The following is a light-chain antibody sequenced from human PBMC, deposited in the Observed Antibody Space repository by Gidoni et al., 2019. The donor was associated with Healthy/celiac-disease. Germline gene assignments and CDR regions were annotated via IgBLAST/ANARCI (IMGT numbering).Light chain of an antibody. J-gene: IGKJ1*01. CDR3: QQYNSYST. V-gene: IGKV1-5*01. Sequence: DIQMTQSPSTLSASVGDRVTITCRASQSISSWLAWYQQKPGVPSRFIGSGSGTEFTLTISSLQPDDFAPYYCQQYNSYSTFGQGTKVEIK. CDR1: QSISSW.